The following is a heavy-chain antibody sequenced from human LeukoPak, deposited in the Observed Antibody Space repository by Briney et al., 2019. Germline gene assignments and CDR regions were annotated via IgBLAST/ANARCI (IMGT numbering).Heavy chain of an antibody. Sequence: ASVKVSCKASGYNFFSSGITWVRQAPGQGLEWMGGISTSKGNTNYAQKFQGRVAVTRDTSTSTAYMELRSLRSDDTAVYYCARVKLNIVLMVYDWGQGTLVTVSS. CDR3: ARVKLNIVLMVYD. CDR1: GYNFFSSG. CDR2: ISTSKGNT. D-gene: IGHD2-8*01. J-gene: IGHJ4*02. V-gene: IGHV1-18*01.